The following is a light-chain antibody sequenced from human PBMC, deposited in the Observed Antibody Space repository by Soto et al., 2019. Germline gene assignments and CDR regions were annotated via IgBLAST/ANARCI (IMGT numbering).Light chain of an antibody. CDR2: GES. V-gene: IGKV3-15*01. J-gene: IGKJ1*01. CDR3: QQYNNWPRT. Sequence: EIVMTQSPATLSVSPGERATLSCRASQSVSSNLAWYQQKPCQAPRLLTSGESTRATGIPARFSGSGSGTEFTLAISSRRSEDFAVDYCQQYNNWPRTVGQGNKVEIK. CDR1: QSVSSN.